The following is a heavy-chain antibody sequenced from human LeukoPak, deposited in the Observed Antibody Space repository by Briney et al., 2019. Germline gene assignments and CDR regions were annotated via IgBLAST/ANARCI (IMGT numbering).Heavy chain of an antibody. D-gene: IGHD2-2*02. Sequence: GGSLRLSCAASGFTFSSYAMSWVRQAPGKGLEWVSAICGSGGSTYYADSVKGRFTISRDNSKNTLYLQMNSLRAEDTAVYYCAKVLTRYCSSTSCYTGCDYWGQGTLVTVSS. V-gene: IGHV3-23*01. CDR2: ICGSGGST. CDR3: AKVLTRYCSSTSCYTGCDY. CDR1: GFTFSSYA. J-gene: IGHJ4*02.